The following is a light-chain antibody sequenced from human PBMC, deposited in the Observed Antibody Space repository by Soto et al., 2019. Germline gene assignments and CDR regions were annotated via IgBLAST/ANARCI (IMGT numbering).Light chain of an antibody. CDR3: CSYAGGFYG. Sequence: QSVLTQPPSASGSPGQSVTISCTGTSSDVGNYNYVSWFQQHPGKAPKLIICEVIKRPSGVPDRFSGSKSGNTASLSVSGLQAEDEGDYYCCSYAGGFYGFGTGTKVTV. J-gene: IGLJ1*01. CDR1: SSDVGNYNY. CDR2: EVI. V-gene: IGLV2-8*01.